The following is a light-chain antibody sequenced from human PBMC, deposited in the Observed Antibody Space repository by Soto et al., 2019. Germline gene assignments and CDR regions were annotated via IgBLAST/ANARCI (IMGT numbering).Light chain of an antibody. J-gene: IGLJ2*01. CDR1: NSDVGAYDH. CDR3: SSYTRSGTLA. V-gene: IGLV2-14*01. CDR2: DVT. Sequence: QSALTQPASVSGSPGQSITISCTGTNSDVGAYDHVSWFQQHPGKAPRLMIYDVTNRPSGVPNRFSGSKTGNTASLIISGLQAEDEADYYCSSYTRSGTLAFGGGTKLTVL.